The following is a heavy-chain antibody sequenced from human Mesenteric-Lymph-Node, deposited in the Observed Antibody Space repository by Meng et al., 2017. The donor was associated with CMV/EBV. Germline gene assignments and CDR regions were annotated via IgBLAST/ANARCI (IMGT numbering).Heavy chain of an antibody. D-gene: IGHD5-18*01. Sequence: ASVKVSCKASGYTFTGYYMHWVRQAPGQGLEWMGWINPNSGGTNYAQKFQGRVTITADKSTSTAYMELSSLRSEDTAVYYCASGSYGNSFDYWGQGTLVTVSS. CDR1: GYTFTGYY. CDR2: INPNSGGT. J-gene: IGHJ4*02. V-gene: IGHV1-2*02. CDR3: ASGSYGNSFDY.